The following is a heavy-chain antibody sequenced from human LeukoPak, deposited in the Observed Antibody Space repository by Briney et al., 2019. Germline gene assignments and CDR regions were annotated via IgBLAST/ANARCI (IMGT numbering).Heavy chain of an antibody. Sequence: ASVKVSCKASGYTFTSYGISWVRQAPGQGLEWMGWISAYNGNTNYAQKLQGRVTMTTDTSTSTAYMELRSLRSDDTAVYYCARDGVKWELLHYFDYWGQGTLVTVSS. CDR2: ISAYNGNT. CDR3: ARDGVKWELLHYFDY. J-gene: IGHJ4*02. V-gene: IGHV1-18*01. D-gene: IGHD1-26*01. CDR1: GYTFTSYG.